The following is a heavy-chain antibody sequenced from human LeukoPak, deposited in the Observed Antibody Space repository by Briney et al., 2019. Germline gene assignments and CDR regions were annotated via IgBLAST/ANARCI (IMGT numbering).Heavy chain of an antibody. D-gene: IGHD5-12*01. V-gene: IGHV4-59*01. CDR1: GGSISSYY. CDR3: ARYFSGYSAYDS. J-gene: IGHJ5*02. CDR2: IYYSGST. Sequence: PSETLSLTCTVSGGSISSYYWSWIRQPPGKGLEWIGYIYYSGSTNYNPSLKSRVTISVDTSKNQFSLKLSSVTAADTAVYYCARYFSGYSAYDSWGQGTLVTVSS.